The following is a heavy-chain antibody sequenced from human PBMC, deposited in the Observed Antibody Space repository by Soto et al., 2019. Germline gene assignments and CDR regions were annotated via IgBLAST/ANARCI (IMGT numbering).Heavy chain of an antibody. CDR1: GYTFTSYG. CDR3: AGGGPMFVVVTTYDFAP. V-gene: IGHV1-18*01. Sequence: ASVKVSCKASGYTFTSYGISWVRQAPGQGLEWMGWISAYNGNTNYAQKLKGRVTMTTDTSTSTAYMELRSLRSDDTAVYYCAGGGPMFVVVTTYDFAPWGKGPRVTVSS. CDR2: ISAYNGNT. D-gene: IGHD2-21*02. J-gene: IGHJ5*02.